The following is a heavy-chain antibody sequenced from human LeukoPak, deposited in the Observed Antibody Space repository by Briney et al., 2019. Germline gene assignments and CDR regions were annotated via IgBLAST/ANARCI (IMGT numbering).Heavy chain of an antibody. V-gene: IGHV1-8*01. J-gene: IGHJ5*02. D-gene: IGHD5-12*01. CDR2: MNPDNGNT. CDR3: AREMRGGGYECCDFDQ. Sequence: ASVKVSCKASGYTFISYDINWVRQAPGQGLEWMGWMNPDNGNTGYAQKFQGRVTMTRDTSISTACMELSSLRAEDTAVYYCAREMRGGGYECCDFDQWGQGTLVTVSS. CDR1: GYTFISYD.